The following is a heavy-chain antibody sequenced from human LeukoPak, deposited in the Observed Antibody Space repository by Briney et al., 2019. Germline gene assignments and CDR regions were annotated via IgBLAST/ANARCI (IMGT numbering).Heavy chain of an antibody. CDR1: GYSFTSYW. CDR2: IYPGDSDT. Sequence: NAGESLKISCKGSGYSFTSYWIGWVRQMPGKGLEWMGIIYPGDSDTRYSPSFQGQVTIPADKSISTAYLQWSSLKASDTAMYYCARQYCSGGSCYSDYWGQGTLVTVSS. CDR3: ARQYCSGGSCYSDY. D-gene: IGHD2-15*01. J-gene: IGHJ4*02. V-gene: IGHV5-51*01.